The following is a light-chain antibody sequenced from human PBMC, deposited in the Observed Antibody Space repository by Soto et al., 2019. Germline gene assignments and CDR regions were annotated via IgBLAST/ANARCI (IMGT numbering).Light chain of an antibody. Sequence: EIVWTQSPGTLSLSPGERATLSCRASQSVSSSYLGWYQQKVGQAPRLLIHGASSRATGIPDRFSGSGSGTDFSLTISRLEPEEFEVYYCQQYGSSSLTFCGGTKVEIK. CDR1: QSVSSSY. J-gene: IGKJ4*01. CDR3: QQYGSSSLT. CDR2: GAS. V-gene: IGKV3-20*01.